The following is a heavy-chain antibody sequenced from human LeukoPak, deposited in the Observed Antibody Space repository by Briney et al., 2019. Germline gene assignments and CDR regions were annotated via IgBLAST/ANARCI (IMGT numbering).Heavy chain of an antibody. V-gene: IGHV3-30*18. Sequence: GGSLRLSCAASGFIFSDYGMHWVRQAPGKGLDWVAVISYDGSNEYYADSVKGRFTISRDNSKNTLYLQMNSLRAEDTAVYYCAKDSDRCSGTSCYLDYWGQGTLVTVSS. CDR3: AKDSDRCSGTSCYLDY. J-gene: IGHJ4*02. D-gene: IGHD2-2*01. CDR2: ISYDGSNE. CDR1: GFIFSDYG.